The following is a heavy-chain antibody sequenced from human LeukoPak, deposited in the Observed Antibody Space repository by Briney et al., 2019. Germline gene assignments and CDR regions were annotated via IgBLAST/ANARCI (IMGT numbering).Heavy chain of an antibody. CDR2: IKSKTDGGTT. J-gene: IGHJ3*02. Sequence: GSLRLSCAASGFTFSNAWMSWVRQAPGKGLEWVGRIKSKTDGGTTDYAAPVKGRFTISRDDSKNTLYLQMNSLKTEDTAVYYCTTSPTVISGAFDIWGQGTMVTVSS. CDR1: GFTFSNAW. D-gene: IGHD4-17*01. CDR3: TTSPTVISGAFDI. V-gene: IGHV3-15*01.